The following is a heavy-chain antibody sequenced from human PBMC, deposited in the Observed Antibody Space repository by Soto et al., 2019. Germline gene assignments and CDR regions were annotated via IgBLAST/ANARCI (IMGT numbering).Heavy chain of an antibody. Sequence: ASVKVSCKASGYTFTSYGINWVRQAPGQGLEWMGIINPSGGSTSYAQKFQGRVTMTRDTSTGTVYMELSSLRSEDTAVYYCARDWGIQQHYYGMDVWGKGTTVTVSS. V-gene: IGHV1-46*01. CDR2: INPSGGST. CDR1: GYTFTSYG. J-gene: IGHJ6*04. CDR3: ARDWGIQQHYYGMDV. D-gene: IGHD5-18*01.